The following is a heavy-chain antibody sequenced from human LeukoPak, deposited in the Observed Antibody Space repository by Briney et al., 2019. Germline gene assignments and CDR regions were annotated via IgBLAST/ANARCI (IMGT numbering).Heavy chain of an antibody. CDR2: IYSGGST. CDR1: GFTFSDYY. V-gene: IGHV3-53*01. J-gene: IGHJ4*02. CDR3: ARAKGGFRPYYFDY. D-gene: IGHD5-12*01. Sequence: GGSLRLSCAASGFTFSDYYMSWIRQAPGKGLEWVSVIYSGGSTYYADSVKGRFTISRDNSKNTLYLQMNSLRAEDTAVYYCARAKGGFRPYYFDYWGQGTLVTVSS.